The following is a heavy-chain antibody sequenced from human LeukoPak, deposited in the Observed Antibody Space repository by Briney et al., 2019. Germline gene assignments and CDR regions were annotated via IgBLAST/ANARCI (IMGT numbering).Heavy chain of an antibody. J-gene: IGHJ6*03. CDR2: ISWNSGSI. D-gene: IGHD3-3*01. V-gene: IGHV3-9*01. CDR1: GFTFDDYA. CDR3: ATDGRTGSTMERYYVFWSGYYTAYYMCV. Sequence: PGGSLRLSCAASGFTFDDYARHWVRQAPGKGLEWVSGISWNSGSIGYADSVKGRFTISRDNAKHSLYLQMISLRAEDTALYYCATDGRTGSTMERYYVFWSGYYTAYYMCVWGKRTTVTVSS.